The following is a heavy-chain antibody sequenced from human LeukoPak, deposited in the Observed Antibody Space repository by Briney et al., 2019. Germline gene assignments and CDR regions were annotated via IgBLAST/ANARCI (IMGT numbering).Heavy chain of an antibody. D-gene: IGHD2-15*01. J-gene: IGHJ1*01. V-gene: IGHV3-9*01. Sequence: GRSLRLSCAASGFTFDDYAMHWVRQAPGKGLEWISGISWNSGSIGYADSVKGRFTISRDNAKNSLFLQMKSLRADDTALYYCTKDFWGGSSASGYFQHWGQGTLVTVSS. CDR3: TKDFWGGSSASGYFQH. CDR1: GFTFDDYA. CDR2: ISWNSGSI.